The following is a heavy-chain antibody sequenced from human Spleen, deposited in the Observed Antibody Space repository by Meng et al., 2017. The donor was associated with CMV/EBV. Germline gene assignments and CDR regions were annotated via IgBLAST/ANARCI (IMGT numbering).Heavy chain of an antibody. J-gene: IGHJ4*02. Sequence: SCNASGYTFTSYGISWVRQAPEQGIGWMGWINPNSGGTNYVQKFKGRVTMTRDTSISTAYMELSRLRSDDTAVYFCARQDELDDFDYWGQGTLVTVSS. CDR1: GYTFTSYG. D-gene: IGHD3-3*02. V-gene: IGHV1-2*02. CDR2: INPNSGGT. CDR3: ARQDELDDFDY.